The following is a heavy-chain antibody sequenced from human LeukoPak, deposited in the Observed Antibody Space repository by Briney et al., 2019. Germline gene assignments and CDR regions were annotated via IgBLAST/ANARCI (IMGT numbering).Heavy chain of an antibody. CDR1: AFSFSNYG. CDR2: IRFDGTII. V-gene: IGHV3-30*02. J-gene: IGHJ4*02. Sequence: GGSLRLSCAASAFSFSNYGMHRIRQAPGKGLEWVTFIRFDGTIIYYADSVKGRFTISRDNSKNTVYLQMKSLRPEDTAVYYCAKDPTGVTGDYFPYWGQGTLVTVSS. D-gene: IGHD4-17*01. CDR3: AKDPTGVTGDYFPY.